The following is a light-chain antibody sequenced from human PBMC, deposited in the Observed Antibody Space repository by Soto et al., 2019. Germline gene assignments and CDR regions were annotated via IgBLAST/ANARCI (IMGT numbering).Light chain of an antibody. Sequence: QSALTQPPSASGSPGQSVTIACTGTSSDVGGYHYVSWYQQHPGKAPKLIIYEVSERPSGVPDRFSGSKSDNTASLTVSGLQAEDEADYDCSSYAGSDNLVLGNGTKGT. CDR1: SSDVGGYHY. J-gene: IGLJ1*01. CDR2: EVS. V-gene: IGLV2-8*01. CDR3: SSYAGSDNLV.